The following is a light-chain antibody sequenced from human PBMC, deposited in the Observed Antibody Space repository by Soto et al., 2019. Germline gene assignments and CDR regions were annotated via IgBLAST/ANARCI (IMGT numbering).Light chain of an antibody. CDR1: SSSIGAGYD. J-gene: IGLJ1*01. Sequence: QSVLTQPPSVSGAPGQRVTVSCTGSSSSIGAGYDVHWYQQFPGTAPKLLIYANSNRPSGVPDRFSGSKSGASASLAITGLQAEDEADYYCQSYDSSLRVVFGTGTKLTVL. V-gene: IGLV1-40*01. CDR3: QSYDSSLRVV. CDR2: ANS.